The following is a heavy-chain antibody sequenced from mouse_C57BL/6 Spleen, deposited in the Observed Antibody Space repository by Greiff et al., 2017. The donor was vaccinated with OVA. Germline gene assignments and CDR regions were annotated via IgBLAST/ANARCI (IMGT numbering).Heavy chain of an antibody. CDR2: ISNGGGST. Sequence: VKVVESGGGLVQPGGSLKLSCAASGFTFSDYYMYWVRQTPEKRLEWVAYISNGGGSTYYPDTVKGRFTISRDNAKNTLYLQMSRLKSEDTAMYYCARRRLYYYAMDYWGQGTSVTVSS. D-gene: IGHD2-2*01. J-gene: IGHJ4*01. V-gene: IGHV5-12*01. CDR3: ARRRLYYYAMDY. CDR1: GFTFSDYY.